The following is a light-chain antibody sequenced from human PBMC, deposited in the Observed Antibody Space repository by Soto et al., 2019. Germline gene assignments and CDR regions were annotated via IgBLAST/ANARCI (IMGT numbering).Light chain of an antibody. CDR3: CSYAGSSTSLYV. V-gene: IGLV2-23*02. CDR1: XXXXXSYNL. CDR2: EVS. J-gene: IGLJ1*01. Sequence: QXAXTQPASVSGXXXXSXXXXXXXXXXXXXSYNLVSWYQQHPGKAPKLMIYEVSKRPSGVSNRFSGSKSGNTASLTISGLQAEDEADYYCCSYAGSSTSLYVFGTGTKLTVL.